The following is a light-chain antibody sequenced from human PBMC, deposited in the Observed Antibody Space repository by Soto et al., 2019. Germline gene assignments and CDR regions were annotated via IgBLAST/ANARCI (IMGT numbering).Light chain of an antibody. Sequence: QSALTQPASVSGSPGQSITISCTGTSSDVGGYNYVSWYQQQPGRAPKLIIHDVTYRPSGVSYRFSGSKSGNTASLTISGLQAEDEADYYCISYTDKNLYVFGTGTKLTVL. CDR2: DVT. CDR1: SSDVGGYNY. V-gene: IGLV2-14*01. CDR3: ISYTDKNLYV. J-gene: IGLJ1*01.